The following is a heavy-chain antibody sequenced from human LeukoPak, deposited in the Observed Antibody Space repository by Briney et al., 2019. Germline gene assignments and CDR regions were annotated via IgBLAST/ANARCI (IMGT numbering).Heavy chain of an antibody. CDR3: ARESSANYGSGSCNWFDP. Sequence: SGTLSLTCAVSGGSISSSNWWSWVRQPPGKGLEWIGEIYHSGSTNYNPSLKSRVTISVDKSKNQFSLKLSSVTAADTAVYYCARESSANYGSGSCNWFDPWGQGTLVTVSS. CDR2: IYHSGST. V-gene: IGHV4-4*02. D-gene: IGHD3-10*01. J-gene: IGHJ5*02. CDR1: GGSISSSNW.